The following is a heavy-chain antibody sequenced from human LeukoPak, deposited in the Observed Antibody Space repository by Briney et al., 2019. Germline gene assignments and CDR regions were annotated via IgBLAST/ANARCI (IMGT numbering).Heavy chain of an antibody. CDR3: ARAIRGSKIASRYYIYYMDI. V-gene: IGHV1-69*06. Sequence: GSSVKVSCKASGGTFSSYAINWVRQAPGRGLEWMGGIIPIFDTTNYAQNFQGRVTITADKSTNTAYMELSSLRSEDTAVYYCARAIRGSKIASRYYIYYMDIWGKGTTVTVSS. J-gene: IGHJ6*03. D-gene: IGHD3-10*01. CDR2: IIPIFDTT. CDR1: GGTFSSYA.